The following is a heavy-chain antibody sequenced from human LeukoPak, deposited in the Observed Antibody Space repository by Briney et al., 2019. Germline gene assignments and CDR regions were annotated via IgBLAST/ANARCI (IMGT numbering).Heavy chain of an antibody. CDR1: GFTFSSYG. V-gene: IGHV3-30*02. CDR3: ANNMVRGVIFDY. J-gene: IGHJ4*02. CDR2: IRYDGSNK. Sequence: GGSLRLSCAASGFTFSSYGMHWVRQAPGKGLEWVAFIRYDGSNKYYADSVKGRFTISRDNSKNTLYLQMNSLRAEDTAVYYCANNMVRGVIFDYWGQGTLVTVSS. D-gene: IGHD3-10*01.